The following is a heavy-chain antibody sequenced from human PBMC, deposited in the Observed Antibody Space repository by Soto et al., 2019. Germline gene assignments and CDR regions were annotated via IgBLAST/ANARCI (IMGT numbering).Heavy chain of an antibody. J-gene: IGHJ6*02. CDR1: GGSFSGYY. D-gene: IGHD3-3*01. Sequence: QSLTCAVYGGSFSGYYWSWIRQPPGKGLEWIGEINHSGSTNYNPSLKSRVTISVDTSKNQFSLKLSSVTAADTAVYYCARAGSVGITIFGVVITTDYYYYGMDVWGQGTTVTVSS. V-gene: IGHV4-34*01. CDR2: INHSGST. CDR3: ARAGSVGITIFGVVITTDYYYYGMDV.